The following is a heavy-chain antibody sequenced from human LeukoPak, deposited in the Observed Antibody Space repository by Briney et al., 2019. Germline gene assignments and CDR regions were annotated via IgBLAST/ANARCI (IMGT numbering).Heavy chain of an antibody. Sequence: GESLKISCKGSGYSFTSYWIGWVRQMPGKGLEWMGIIYPGDSDTRYSPSFQGQVTISADKSITTAYLQWSSLQASDTAMYYCVRQADYNVLTGYHKGHLDYWGQGTLVTVSS. V-gene: IGHV5-51*01. CDR1: GYSFTSYW. D-gene: IGHD3-9*01. CDR2: IYPGDSDT. CDR3: VRQADYNVLTGYHKGHLDY. J-gene: IGHJ4*02.